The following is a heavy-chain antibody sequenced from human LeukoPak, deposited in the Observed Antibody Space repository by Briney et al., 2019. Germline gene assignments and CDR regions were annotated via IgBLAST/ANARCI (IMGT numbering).Heavy chain of an antibody. Sequence: PGGSLRLSCAASGFTFSSYWMHWVRQAPGKGLVWVSRINSDGSSTSYADSVKGRFTISRDNAKNTLYLQMNSLRAEDTALYYCAASYDSSGYSLGDYWGQGTLVTVSS. CDR2: INSDGSST. CDR3: AASYDSSGYSLGDY. D-gene: IGHD3-22*01. V-gene: IGHV3-74*01. J-gene: IGHJ4*02. CDR1: GFTFSSYW.